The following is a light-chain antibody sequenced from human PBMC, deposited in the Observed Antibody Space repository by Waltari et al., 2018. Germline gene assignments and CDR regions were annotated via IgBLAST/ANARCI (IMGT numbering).Light chain of an antibody. CDR1: HSVSWY. J-gene: IGKJ4*01. CDR3: QLRRNRPLT. Sequence: EIVLTQSPATLSLSPGQSATLSCRASHSVSWYFAWYQQIPGEAPRLHIYYASNRATGIPARFSGSGTETDFTLSISSLESEDAAVDYCQLRRNRPLTVGGGTKVEIK. V-gene: IGKV3-11*01. CDR2: YAS.